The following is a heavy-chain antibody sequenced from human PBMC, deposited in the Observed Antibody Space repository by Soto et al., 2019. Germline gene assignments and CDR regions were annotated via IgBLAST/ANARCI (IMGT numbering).Heavy chain of an antibody. D-gene: IGHD6-19*01. CDR1: GDSIISCGYY. CDR3: ARCKEGSGWYNGRYFDY. Sequence: PSETLSLTCTVSGDSIISCGYYWSLIRQHPGKGLEWIGYIYYSGSTYYNPSLKSRVTISVDTSKNQFSLKLSSVTAADTAVYYCARCKEGSGWYNGRYFDYWGQGTLVTVSS. V-gene: IGHV4-31*03. CDR2: IYYSGST. J-gene: IGHJ4*02.